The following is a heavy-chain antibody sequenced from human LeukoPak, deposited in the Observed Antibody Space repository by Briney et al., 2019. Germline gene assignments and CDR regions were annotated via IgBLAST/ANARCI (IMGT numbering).Heavy chain of an antibody. J-gene: IGHJ4*02. CDR1: GFTFSSYG. V-gene: IGHV3-33*01. D-gene: IGHD3-10*01. CDR3: ARGGSGSYDSYFDY. Sequence: GGSLRLSCAASGFTFSSYGMHWVRQAPGKGLEWVAVIWYDGSNKYYADSVKGRFTISRDNSKNTLYLQMNSLRAEDTAVYYCARGGSGSYDSYFDYWGQGTLVTVSS. CDR2: IWYDGSNK.